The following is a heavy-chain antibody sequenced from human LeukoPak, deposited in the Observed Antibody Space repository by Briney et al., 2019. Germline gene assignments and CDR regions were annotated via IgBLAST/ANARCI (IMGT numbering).Heavy chain of an antibody. D-gene: IGHD3-16*02. Sequence: GESLKISCKGSGYSFTSYWIGWVRQMPGKGLEWMGIIYPGDSDTRYSPSFQGQVTISADKSISTAHLQWSSLKASDTAMYYCARQQENYDYVWGSYRYTSFDYWGQGTLVTVSS. J-gene: IGHJ4*02. V-gene: IGHV5-51*01. CDR2: IYPGDSDT. CDR3: ARQQENYDYVWGSYRYTSFDY. CDR1: GYSFTSYW.